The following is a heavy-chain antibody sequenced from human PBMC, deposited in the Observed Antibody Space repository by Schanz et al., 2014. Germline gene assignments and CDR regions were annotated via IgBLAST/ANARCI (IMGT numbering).Heavy chain of an antibody. CDR1: GGSINNYF. V-gene: IGHV4-4*07. CDR3: ARPNSASYRIYYFDY. CDR2: IYSNGIS. D-gene: IGHD1-26*01. J-gene: IGHJ4*02. Sequence: QVHLQESGPGLVKPSETLSVTCTVSGGSINNYFWTWIRQPAGKGLEWIGRIYSNGISHYNPSLGRRVTLSVDTSKTQFSLRLGSVTAADTAVYYCARPNSASYRIYYFDYWGQGTLVTVSS.